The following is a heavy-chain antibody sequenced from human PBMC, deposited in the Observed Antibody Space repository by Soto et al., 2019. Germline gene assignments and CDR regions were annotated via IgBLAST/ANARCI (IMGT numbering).Heavy chain of an antibody. D-gene: IGHD5-12*01. CDR2: ISGSGGST. Sequence: GGSLRLSCAASGFTFSSYAMSWVRQAPGKGLEWVSAISGSGGSTYYADSVKGRFTISRDNSKNTLYLQMNSLRAEDTAVYYCAKTNRGYSGYGYNWFDPWGQGTLVTVSS. CDR3: AKTNRGYSGYGYNWFDP. J-gene: IGHJ5*02. CDR1: GFTFSSYA. V-gene: IGHV3-23*01.